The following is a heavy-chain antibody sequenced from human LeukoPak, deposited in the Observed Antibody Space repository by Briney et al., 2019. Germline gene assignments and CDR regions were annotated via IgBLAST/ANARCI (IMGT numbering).Heavy chain of an antibody. D-gene: IGHD1-7*01. CDR1: GYTFTSYG. CDR3: ARGEGRTTELPFDY. CDR2: ISAYNGNT. V-gene: IGHV1-18*01. J-gene: IGHJ4*02. Sequence: ASVKVSCKASGYTFTSYGVSWVRQAPGQGLEWMGWISAYNGNTNYAQKLQGRVTMTTDTSTSTAYMELRSLRSDDTAVYYCARGEGRTTELPFDYWGQGTLVTVSS.